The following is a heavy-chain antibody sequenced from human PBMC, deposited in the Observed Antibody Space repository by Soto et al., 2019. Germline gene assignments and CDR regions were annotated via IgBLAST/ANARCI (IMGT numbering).Heavy chain of an antibody. D-gene: IGHD3-3*01. CDR1: GGSFSGYY. Sequence: QVQLQQWGAGLLKPSETLSLTCAVYGGSFSGYYWSWIRQPPGQGLEWIGEINHSGSTNYNPSLKRRVTISVDTSKNQFSLKLSSVTAADTAVYYCARAYYDFWSGYYEHWFDPWGQGTLVTVSS. J-gene: IGHJ5*02. CDR3: ARAYYDFWSGYYEHWFDP. V-gene: IGHV4-34*01. CDR2: INHSGST.